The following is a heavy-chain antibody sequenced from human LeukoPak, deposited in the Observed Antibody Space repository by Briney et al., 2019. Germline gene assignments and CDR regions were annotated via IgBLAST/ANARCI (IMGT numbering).Heavy chain of an antibody. Sequence: PGGSLRLSCAASGFTFNSYGIHWVRQAPGMGLEWVAFIWYDGSNKYYADSVKGRFTISRDNSKNTLYLQMNSLRAEDTAVYYCARARTTRGFDYWGQGTLVTVSS. J-gene: IGHJ4*02. CDR3: ARARTTRGFDY. CDR1: GFTFNSYG. D-gene: IGHD4-17*01. CDR2: IWYDGSNK. V-gene: IGHV3-33*01.